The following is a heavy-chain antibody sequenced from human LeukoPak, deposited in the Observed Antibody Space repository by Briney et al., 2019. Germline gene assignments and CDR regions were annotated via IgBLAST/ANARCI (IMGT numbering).Heavy chain of an antibody. CDR1: GGSISSYY. J-gene: IGHJ4*02. CDR3: ASSGSYSTFDY. D-gene: IGHD1-26*01. CDR2: IYTSGST. Sequence: SETLSLTCTVSGGSISSYYWSWIRRPAGKGLEWIGRIYTSGSTNYNPSLKSRVTMSVDTSKNQFSLKLSSVTAADTAVYYCASSGSYSTFDYWGQGTLVTVSS. V-gene: IGHV4-4*07.